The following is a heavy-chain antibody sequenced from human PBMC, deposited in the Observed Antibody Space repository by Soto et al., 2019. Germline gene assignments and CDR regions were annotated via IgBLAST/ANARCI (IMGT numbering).Heavy chain of an antibody. V-gene: IGHV4-34*01. CDR3: ARTSRFDY. CDR1: GGSFSGYY. CDR2: INHSGST. Sequence: QVQLQQWGAGLLKPSETLSLTCAVYGGSFSGYYWSWIRQPPGKGLEWIGQINHSGSTNYNPSLKSRVTISVDTSKNQFSLKLSSVTAVDTAVYYCARTSRFDYWGQGTQVTVSS. D-gene: IGHD6-6*01. J-gene: IGHJ4*02.